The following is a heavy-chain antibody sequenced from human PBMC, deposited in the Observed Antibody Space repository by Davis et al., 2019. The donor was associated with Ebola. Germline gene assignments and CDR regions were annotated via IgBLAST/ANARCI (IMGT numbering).Heavy chain of an antibody. CDR2: ISWNSGTI. CDR3: ARDHGYCSGGSCYSSYFDY. J-gene: IGHJ4*02. Sequence: SLKISCTASGFIFDEYAMHWVRQAPGKGLEWVSRISWNSGTIDYADSVKGRFTISRDNSKNTLYLQMNSLRAEDTAVYYCARDHGYCSGGSCYSSYFDYWGQGTLVTVSS. V-gene: IGHV3-9*01. CDR1: GFIFDEYA. D-gene: IGHD2-15*01.